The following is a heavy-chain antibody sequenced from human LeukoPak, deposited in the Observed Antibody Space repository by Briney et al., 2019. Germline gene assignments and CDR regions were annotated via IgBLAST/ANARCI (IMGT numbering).Heavy chain of an antibody. Sequence: GGSLRLSCAASGFTFSNYDMHWVRQAPGQGLEWMGWINPNSGGTNYAQKFQGRVTMTRDTSTSTVYMELSSLRSEDTAVYYCARGGYGGDSTYYYYAMDVWGQGTTVTVSS. CDR1: GFTFSNYD. CDR2: INPNSGGT. D-gene: IGHD4-23*01. V-gene: IGHV1-2*02. CDR3: ARGGYGGDSTYYYYAMDV. J-gene: IGHJ6*02.